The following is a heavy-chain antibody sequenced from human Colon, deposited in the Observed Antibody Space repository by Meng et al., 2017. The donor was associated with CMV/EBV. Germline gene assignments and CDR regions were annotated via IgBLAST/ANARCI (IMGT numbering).Heavy chain of an antibody. D-gene: IGHD1-1*01. CDR1: DYTFSIFG. J-gene: IGHJ6*02. Sequence: ASVKVSCKASDYTFSIFGISWVRQAPGQGPEWMGWISGDNEKTSYAQQFQGRVTVTKDTSTTTVYMELRSLRPDDTAVYYCARDFANGTTPTLGLRYYYYYGMDVWGQGTTVTVSS. CDR3: ARDFANGTTPTLGLRYYYYYGMDV. CDR2: ISGDNEKT. V-gene: IGHV1-18*01.